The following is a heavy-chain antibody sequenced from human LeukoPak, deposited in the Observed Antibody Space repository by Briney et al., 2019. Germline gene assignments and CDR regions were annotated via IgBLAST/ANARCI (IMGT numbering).Heavy chain of an antibody. D-gene: IGHD6-13*01. Sequence: GRSLRPSCAASGFTVSSNYMSCVRQPPGKGLEWVSVIYIGGSTYYADSWKGRFTISRDNSKNTLYLQMNSLRAEDTAVYYCARAGIAAAGVRYYYYYYYMDVWGKGTTVTVSS. CDR3: ARAGIAAAGVRYYYYYYYMDV. CDR2: IYIGGST. J-gene: IGHJ6*03. CDR1: GFTVSSNY. V-gene: IGHV3-53*01.